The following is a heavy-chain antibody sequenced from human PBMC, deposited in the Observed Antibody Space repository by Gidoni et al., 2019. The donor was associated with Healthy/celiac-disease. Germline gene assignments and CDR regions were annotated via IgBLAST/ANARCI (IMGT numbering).Heavy chain of an antibody. J-gene: IGHJ3*02. CDR1: GFTFSSYA. V-gene: IGHV3-23*01. CDR3: AKDRGHPYGDYAPGAFDI. CDR2: ISGSGGST. Sequence: EVQLLESGGGLVQPGGSLRLSCAASGFTFSSYAMSWVRQAPGKGLEWVSAISGSGGSTYYADSVKGRFTISRDNSKNTLYLQMNSLRAEDTAVYYCAKDRGHPYGDYAPGAFDIWGQGTMVTVSS. D-gene: IGHD4-17*01.